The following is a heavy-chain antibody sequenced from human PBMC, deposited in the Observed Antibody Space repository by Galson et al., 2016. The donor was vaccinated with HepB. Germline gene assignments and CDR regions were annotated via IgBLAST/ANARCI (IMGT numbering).Heavy chain of an antibody. D-gene: IGHD5-24*01. V-gene: IGHV1-2*02. CDR2: TNPKSGTT. CDR1: GYTFTANY. Sequence: SVKVSCKASGYTFTANYIHWVRQAPGQGLEWMGWTNPKSGTTKYAQKFQGRVTITRDSSISTAYMELSSLRSDDTAVYYCARLIAHNLKGFDHWGQGTLVTVSS. J-gene: IGHJ4*02. CDR3: ARLIAHNLKGFDH.